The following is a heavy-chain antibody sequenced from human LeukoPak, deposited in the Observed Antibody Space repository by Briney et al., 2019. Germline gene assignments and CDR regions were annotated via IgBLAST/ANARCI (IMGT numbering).Heavy chain of an antibody. CDR3: ARDSLYCSGGSCTDY. CDR2: IKQDGSEK. V-gene: IGHV3-7*01. D-gene: IGHD2-15*01. CDR1: GFTFSNAW. J-gene: IGHJ4*02. Sequence: GGSLRLSCAASGFTFSNAWMSWVRQAPGKGLEWVANIKQDGSEKYYVDSVKGRFTISRDNAKNSLYLQMNSLRAEDTAVYYCARDSLYCSGGSCTDYWGQGTLVTVSS.